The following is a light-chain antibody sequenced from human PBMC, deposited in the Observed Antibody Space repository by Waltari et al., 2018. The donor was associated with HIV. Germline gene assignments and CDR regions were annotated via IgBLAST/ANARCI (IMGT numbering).Light chain of an antibody. J-gene: IGKJ4*01. V-gene: IGKV3-15*01. CDR3: QQYEKWPPLT. CDR2: SVS. Sequence: EIVMTQSPVALSASLGDRVNLSCRASQSVGTSLAWYQQRPGQAPGVLIYSVSTRAAGVPARFSGSGSGTDFTLTISSLQPEDYAVYFCQQYEKWPPLTFGGGTKV. CDR1: QSVGTS.